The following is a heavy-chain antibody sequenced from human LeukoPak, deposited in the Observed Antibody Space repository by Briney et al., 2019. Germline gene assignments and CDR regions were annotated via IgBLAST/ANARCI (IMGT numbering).Heavy chain of an antibody. CDR1: GFTFSTYW. CDR2: ISGSGGST. CDR3: AKGIVGAAHFDY. V-gene: IGHV3-23*01. J-gene: IGHJ4*02. Sequence: GGSLRLSCAASGFTFSTYWMSWVRQAPGKGLEWVSAISGSGGSTYYADSVKGRFTISRDNSKNTLYLQMNSLRAEDTAVYYCAKGIVGAAHFDYWGQGTLVTVSS. D-gene: IGHD1-26*01.